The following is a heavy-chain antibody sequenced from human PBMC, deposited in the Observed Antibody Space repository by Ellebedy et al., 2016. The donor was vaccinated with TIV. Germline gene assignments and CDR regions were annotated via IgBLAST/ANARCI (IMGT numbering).Heavy chain of an antibody. CDR1: GFTFSSYS. V-gene: IGHV3-21*01. Sequence: GESLKISCAASGFTFSSYSMNWVRQAPGKGLEWVSSISSSSSYIYYADSVKGRFTISRDNAKNSLYLQMNSLRAEDTAVYYCARDRDAVRAFDIWGQGTMVTVSS. J-gene: IGHJ3*02. CDR3: ARDRDAVRAFDI. CDR2: ISSSSSYI. D-gene: IGHD3-10*01.